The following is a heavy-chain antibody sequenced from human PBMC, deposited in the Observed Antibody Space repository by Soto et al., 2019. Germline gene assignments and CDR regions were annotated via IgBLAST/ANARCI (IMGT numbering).Heavy chain of an antibody. V-gene: IGHV4-30-2*01. Sequence: SETLSLTSAVSGGSITSGNSYSWAWIRQPPGRGLEWIGSISQTGATSYNPSLKSRVSVSLDKSKNQFSLRLSSVTAADMAVYYCARAVSPYFGTWFDPWGQGTLVTVSS. CDR1: GGSITSGNSYS. CDR3: ARAVSPYFGTWFDP. CDR2: ISQTGAT. J-gene: IGHJ5*02. D-gene: IGHD3-10*01.